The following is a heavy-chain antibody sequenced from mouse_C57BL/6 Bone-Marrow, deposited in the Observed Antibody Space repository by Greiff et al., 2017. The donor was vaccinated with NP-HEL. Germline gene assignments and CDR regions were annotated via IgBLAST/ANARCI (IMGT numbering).Heavy chain of an antibody. CDR1: GYTFTSYW. CDR3: ARSHDGYPYYFDY. D-gene: IGHD2-3*01. Sequence: QVHVKQPGAELVMPGASVKLSCKASGYTFTSYWMHWVKQRPGQGLEWIGEIDPSDSYTNYNQKFKGKSTLTVDKSSSTAYMQLSSLTSEDSAVYYCARSHDGYPYYFDYWGQGTTLTVSS. J-gene: IGHJ2*01. CDR2: IDPSDSYT. V-gene: IGHV1-69*01.